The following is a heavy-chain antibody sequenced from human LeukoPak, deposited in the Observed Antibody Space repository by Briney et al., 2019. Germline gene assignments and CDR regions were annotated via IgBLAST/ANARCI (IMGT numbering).Heavy chain of an antibody. Sequence: PGGSLRLSCAASGFTFSSYAMHWVRQAPGKGLEGVAVISYDGSNKYYADSVKGRFTISRDNPKNTLYLQMNRLRAEETAVYYFARGVEHCLVLDYWGQGTLVTVSS. CDR1: GFTFSSYA. V-gene: IGHV3-30*04. D-gene: IGHD6-19*01. CDR3: ARGVEHCLVLDY. J-gene: IGHJ4*02. CDR2: ISYDGSNK.